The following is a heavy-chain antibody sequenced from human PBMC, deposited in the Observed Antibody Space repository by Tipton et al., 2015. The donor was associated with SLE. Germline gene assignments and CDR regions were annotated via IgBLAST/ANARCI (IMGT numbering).Heavy chain of an antibody. D-gene: IGHD3-10*01. Sequence: GLVKPSQTLSLTCAISGDSVSSNSAAWSWIRQPPGKGLEWIGYIYYSGSTNYNPSLKSRVTISVDTSKNQFSLKLSSVTAADTAVYYCARLWFGELFFDYWGQGTLVTVSS. J-gene: IGHJ4*02. V-gene: IGHV4-61*01. CDR1: GDSVSSNSAA. CDR2: IYYSGST. CDR3: ARLWFGELFFDY.